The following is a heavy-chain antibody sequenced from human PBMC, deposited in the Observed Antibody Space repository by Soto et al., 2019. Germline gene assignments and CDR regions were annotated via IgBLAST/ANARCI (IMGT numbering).Heavy chain of an antibody. CDR2: IYYSGST. CDR1: GGSISSGGYY. CDR3: ARDPGSNYQKLRGHGMDV. J-gene: IGHJ6*02. Sequence: SETLSLTCTVSGGSISSGGYYWSWIRQHPGKGLEWIGYIYYSGSTYYNPSLKSRVTISVDTSKNQFSLKLSSVTAADTAVYYCARDPGSNYQKLRGHGMDVWGQGTTVTVSS. D-gene: IGHD4-4*01. V-gene: IGHV4-31*03.